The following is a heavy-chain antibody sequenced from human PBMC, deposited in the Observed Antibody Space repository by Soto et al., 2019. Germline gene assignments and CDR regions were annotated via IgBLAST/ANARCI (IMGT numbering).Heavy chain of an antibody. CDR3: ARSYFDYYDSSGPMAFDI. D-gene: IGHD3-22*01. CDR2: IYYSGST. V-gene: IGHV4-31*03. J-gene: IGHJ3*02. CDR1: GGSITSGGYY. Sequence: RSLTCTVSGGSITSGGYYWSWIRQHPGKGLEWIGYIYYSGSTYYNPSLKSRVTISVDTSKNQFSLKLSSVTAADTAVYYCARSYFDYYDSSGPMAFDIWGQGTMVTVSS.